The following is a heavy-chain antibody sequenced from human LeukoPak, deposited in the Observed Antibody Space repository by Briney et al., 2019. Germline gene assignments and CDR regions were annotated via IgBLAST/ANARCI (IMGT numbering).Heavy chain of an antibody. CDR2: VYHSGST. J-gene: IGHJ6*03. Sequence: SETLSLTCSVSGGSLSSYYWSWVRQAPGKGLEWIGYVYHSGSTRYNPSLESRVSISLDTPKNQFSLKLNSVTAADTAVYYCARTIVQLEDRDYYYYMDVWGRGATVAVSS. D-gene: IGHD6-13*01. V-gene: IGHV4-59*01. CDR3: ARTIVQLEDRDYYYYMDV. CDR1: GGSLSSYY.